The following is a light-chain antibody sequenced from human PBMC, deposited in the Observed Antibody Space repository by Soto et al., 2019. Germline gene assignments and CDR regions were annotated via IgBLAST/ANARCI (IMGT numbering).Light chain of an antibody. J-gene: IGKJ4*01. CDR3: QKYNSAPLT. CDR1: QGIAPY. Sequence: DVQMTQSPSSLSAFVGDRVTITCRASQGIAPYLAWFQQKPGKVPKLLIYATSTLQSGVPSRFSGSGSGTEFTLTIHSLQHEDVGTYYCQKYNSAPLTFGGGTKVEIK. CDR2: ATS. V-gene: IGKV1-27*01.